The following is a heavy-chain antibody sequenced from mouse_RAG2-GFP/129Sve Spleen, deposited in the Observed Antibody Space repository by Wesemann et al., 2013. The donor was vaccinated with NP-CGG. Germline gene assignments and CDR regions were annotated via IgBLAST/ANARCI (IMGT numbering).Heavy chain of an antibody. CDR2: IYPGDGDT. Sequence: QVQLQQSGPELVKPGASVKISCKASGYAFSSSWMNWVKQRPGQGLEWIGRIYPGDGDTNYNGKFKGKATLTADKSSSTAYMQLSSLTSVDSAVYFCARDGSSYYFDYWGQGTTLTVSS. CDR3: ARDGSSYYFDY. CDR1: GYAFSSSW. J-gene: IGHJ2*01. V-gene: IGHV1-82*01. D-gene: IGHD1-1*01.